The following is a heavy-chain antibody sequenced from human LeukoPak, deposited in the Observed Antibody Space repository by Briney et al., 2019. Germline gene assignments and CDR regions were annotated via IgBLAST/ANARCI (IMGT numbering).Heavy chain of an antibody. J-gene: IGHJ5*02. Sequence: KPSETLSLTCTVSGGSLSRYYWSWVRQPPGKGLEWIGYIYYIGSTNYNPPLKSRVTISVDTSTNQFSLNLSSVTAADTAVYYCARERAQQWLARGVFDPWGRGTLLTVSS. CDR3: ARERAQQWLARGVFDP. D-gene: IGHD6-19*01. CDR1: GGSLSRYY. V-gene: IGHV4-59*01. CDR2: IYYIGST.